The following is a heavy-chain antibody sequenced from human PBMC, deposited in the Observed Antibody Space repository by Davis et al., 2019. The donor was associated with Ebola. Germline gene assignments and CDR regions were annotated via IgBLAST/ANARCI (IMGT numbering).Heavy chain of an antibody. CDR2: ISSRSSHI. CDR3: ARDLSTYNFWSGYEQAGFDC. D-gene: IGHD3-3*01. V-gene: IGHV3-21*01. Sequence: GESLKISCAASAFTFSRYTMNWVRQAPGKGLEWVSSISSRSSHIYYADPVKGRFTISRDNAKNSLYLQMNSLRAEDTAVYYCARDLSTYNFWSGYEQAGFDCWGQGTLVTVSS. J-gene: IGHJ4*02. CDR1: AFTFSRYT.